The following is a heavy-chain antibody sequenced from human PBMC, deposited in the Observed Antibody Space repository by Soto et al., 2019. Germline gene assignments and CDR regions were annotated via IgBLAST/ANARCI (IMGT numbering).Heavy chain of an antibody. CDR3: ARDRDTILKVHGTDDAGMDV. V-gene: IGHV3-74*01. Sequence: GGSLRVSRRASGVTCSRRWKHWVRQAPGKWLVWISRMNRDGTDTDYADCVKGRFTISRDNAQNTLYRHMNSLKSEDTALYYCARDRDTILKVHGTDDAGMDVGGRGTKVTVSS. CDR1: GVTCSRRW. CDR2: MNRDGTDT. D-gene: IGHD2-8*01. J-gene: IGHJ6*02.